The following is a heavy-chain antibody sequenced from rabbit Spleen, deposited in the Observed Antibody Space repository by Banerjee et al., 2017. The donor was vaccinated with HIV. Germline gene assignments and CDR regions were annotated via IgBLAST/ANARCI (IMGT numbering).Heavy chain of an antibody. V-gene: IGHV1S40*01. CDR1: GFPFSNKAV. CDR2: IDAGSKGST. Sequence: QSLEESGGGLVKPEGSLTLTCKASGFPFSNKAVMCWVHQAPGKGLEWIACIDAGSKGSTYHASWAKGRFTISKTSSTTVTLQMTSLTAADMATYFCARDGSGWGANFNLWGPGTLVTVS. CDR3: ARDGSGWGANFNL. J-gene: IGHJ4*01. D-gene: IGHD4-1*01.